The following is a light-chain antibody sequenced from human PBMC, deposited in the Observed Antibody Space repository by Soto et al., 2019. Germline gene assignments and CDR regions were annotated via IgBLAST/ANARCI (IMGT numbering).Light chain of an antibody. CDR2: KTS. CDR1: QSISSW. CDR3: QYYNNYCWT. V-gene: IGKV1-5*03. Sequence: DIQLTQSPSTLSASVGDRVTITCRASQSISSWLAWYQQKPGKAPKFLIYKTSNLESGVPSRISGSGSGTEFTLTISSLQPDDFATYYCQYYNNYCWTFGQGTKVEIK. J-gene: IGKJ1*01.